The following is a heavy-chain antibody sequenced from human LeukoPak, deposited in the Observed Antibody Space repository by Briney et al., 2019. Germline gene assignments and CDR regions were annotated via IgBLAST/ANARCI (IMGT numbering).Heavy chain of an antibody. V-gene: IGHV4-39*01. Sequence: NPSETLSLTCTVSGGSISNTSYYWGWIRQPPGKGLEWIGSIYYSGSTYYNPSLKSRVTISVDTSKNQFSLKLSSVTAADTAVYYCARGRELLLWAELDYWGQGTLVTVSS. CDR3: ARGRELLLWAELDY. CDR1: GGSISNTSYY. CDR2: IYYSGST. J-gene: IGHJ4*02. D-gene: IGHD1-26*01.